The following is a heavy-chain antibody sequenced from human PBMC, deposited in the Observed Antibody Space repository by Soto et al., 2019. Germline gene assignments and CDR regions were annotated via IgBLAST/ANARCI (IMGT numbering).Heavy chain of an antibody. CDR1: GGSFSGYY. CDR2: INHSGST. CDR3: ARGETGGDYSFDY. D-gene: IGHD4-17*01. Sequence: QVQLQQWGAGLLKPSETLSLTCAVYGGSFSGYYWSWIRQPPGKGLEWIGEINHSGSTNYKPSLKSRVTISVDTSKNQFSLKLNSVTAADTAVYYCARGETGGDYSFDYWGQGTLVTVSS. J-gene: IGHJ4*02. V-gene: IGHV4-34*01.